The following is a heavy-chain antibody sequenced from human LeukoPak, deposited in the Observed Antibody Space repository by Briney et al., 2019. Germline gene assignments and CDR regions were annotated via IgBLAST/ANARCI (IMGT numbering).Heavy chain of an antibody. D-gene: IGHD3-10*01. V-gene: IGHV1-18*01. CDR2: ISAYNGNT. CDR1: GYTFTSYG. J-gene: IGHJ5*02. CDR3: ARGYGSGSYYEP. Sequence: RRASVTVSCTASGYTFTSYGISWVRQAPGQGLEWMGWISAYNGNTNYAQTLQGRVTMTTDTSTTTAYMELRSRRSEDTAVYYCARGYGSGSYYEPWGQGTLVTVSS.